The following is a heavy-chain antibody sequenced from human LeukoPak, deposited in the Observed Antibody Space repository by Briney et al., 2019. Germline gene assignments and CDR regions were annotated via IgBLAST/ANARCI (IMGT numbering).Heavy chain of an antibody. V-gene: IGHV3-23*01. CDR1: GFTFDDYG. CDR2: ISGSGGSI. CDR3: AKDEDARPMYFQD. J-gene: IGHJ1*01. Sequence: GGSLRLSCAASGFTFDDYGLSWVRQAPGKGLEWVSAISGSGGSIYYADSVKGRFTVSRDNSKNTLYLQMNTLRAEDTAVYYCAKDEDARPMYFQDWGQGTLVTVSS. D-gene: IGHD3-10*02.